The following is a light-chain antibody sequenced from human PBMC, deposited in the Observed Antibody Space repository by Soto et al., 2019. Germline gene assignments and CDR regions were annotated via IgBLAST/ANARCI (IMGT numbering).Light chain of an antibody. Sequence: QSVLTQPPSASGSPGHSVTISCTGTSSDVGGYNFVSWYQQHAGKVPRLMIYEVNKRPSGVPDRFSGSKSGNTASLTVSGLQPEDEADYYCSSYAGTSYVFGTGTKVTVL. CDR3: SSYAGTSYV. J-gene: IGLJ1*01. V-gene: IGLV2-8*01. CDR2: EVN. CDR1: SSDVGGYNF.